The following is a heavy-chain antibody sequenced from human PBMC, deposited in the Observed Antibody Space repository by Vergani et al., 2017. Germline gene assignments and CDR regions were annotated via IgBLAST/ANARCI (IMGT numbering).Heavy chain of an antibody. CDR2: ISSDSNYE. CDR1: GFSFSIYT. V-gene: IGHV3-21*04. CDR3: TKGSRGYTGYFFDY. Sequence: EVQLLESGGDLVQPGGSLRLSCAASGFSFSIYTMNWVRQAPGKGLEWVASISSDSNYESYADSLKGRFTISRDNSKNTLHLQMNSLRADDTAVYYCTKGSRGYTGYFFDYWGQGTLATVSS. D-gene: IGHD5-12*01. J-gene: IGHJ4*02.